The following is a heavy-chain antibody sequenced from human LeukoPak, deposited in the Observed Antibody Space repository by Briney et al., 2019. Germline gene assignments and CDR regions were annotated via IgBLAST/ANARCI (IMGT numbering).Heavy chain of an antibody. D-gene: IGHD6-13*01. Sequence: GGSLRLSCAASGFTFSSYWMSWVRQAPGKGLEWVSTISGSGGSTYYADSVKGRFTISRDNSKNTLYLQMNSLRAEDTAVYYCAKVGSSSWYNYFDYWGQGILVTVSS. J-gene: IGHJ4*02. CDR2: ISGSGGST. CDR3: AKVGSSSWYNYFDY. CDR1: GFTFSSYW. V-gene: IGHV3-23*01.